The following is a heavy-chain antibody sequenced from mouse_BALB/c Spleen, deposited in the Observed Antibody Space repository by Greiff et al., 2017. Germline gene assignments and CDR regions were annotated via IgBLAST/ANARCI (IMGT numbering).Heavy chain of an antibody. CDR1: GFSLTSYY. V-gene: IGHV2-9-2*01. Sequence: QVQLQQSGPGLVAPSQSLSITCTVSGFSLTSYYISWIRQPPGQGLEWLGVIWTGGGTNYNSAFMSRLSIRTDNTKSQVFLKMNSLQTDDTAIFYCVRVLGHGFAYWGQGTLVTVSA. CDR2: IWTGGGT. CDR3: VRVLGHGFAY. J-gene: IGHJ3*01. D-gene: IGHD4-1*01.